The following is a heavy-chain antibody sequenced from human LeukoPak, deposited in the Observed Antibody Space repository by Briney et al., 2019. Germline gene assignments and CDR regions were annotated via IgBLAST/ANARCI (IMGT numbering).Heavy chain of an antibody. J-gene: IGHJ6*04. Sequence: SETLSLTCAVYGGSFSGYYWNWIRQPPGKGLEWIGEINHSGSTNYNPALKSRVTISVDTSKNQFSLKLSSVTAADTAVYYCARGPSPVVPAARSSSYYYYGMDAWGKGTTVTVSS. V-gene: IGHV4-34*01. D-gene: IGHD2-2*01. CDR3: ARGPSPVVPAARSSSYYYYGMDA. CDR1: GGSFSGYY. CDR2: INHSGST.